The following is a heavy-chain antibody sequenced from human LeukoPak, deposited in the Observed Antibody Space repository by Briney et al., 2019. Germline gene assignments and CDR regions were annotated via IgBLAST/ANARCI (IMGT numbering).Heavy chain of an antibody. J-gene: IGHJ4*02. Sequence: PSETLSLTCTVSGGSISSSSYYWSWIRQPAGKGLEWIGRIYTSGSTNYNPSLKSRVTMSVDTSKNQFSLKLSSVTAADTAVYYCARDSSSWNRYYFDYWGQGTLVTVSS. CDR2: IYTSGST. V-gene: IGHV4-61*02. D-gene: IGHD6-13*01. CDR1: GGSISSSSYY. CDR3: ARDSSSWNRYYFDY.